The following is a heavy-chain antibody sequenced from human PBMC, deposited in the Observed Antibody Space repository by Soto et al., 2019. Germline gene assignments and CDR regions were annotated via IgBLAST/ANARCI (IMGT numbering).Heavy chain of an antibody. CDR3: IQSRCGGDCLQSYASYYYYGMDV. J-gene: IGHJ6*02. D-gene: IGHD2-21*02. CDR1: AFSLSTGGVG. CDR2: IYWDDDK. Sequence: QITLKESGPPLVKPTQTLTLTCTFSAFSLSTGGVGVGWIRQPPGKALEWLALIYWDDDKRDSPSLRSRLTITKDTSKNQVVLTMTNMDPVDTATYDCIQSRCGGDCLQSYASYYYYGMDVWGQGTTVTVSS. V-gene: IGHV2-5*02.